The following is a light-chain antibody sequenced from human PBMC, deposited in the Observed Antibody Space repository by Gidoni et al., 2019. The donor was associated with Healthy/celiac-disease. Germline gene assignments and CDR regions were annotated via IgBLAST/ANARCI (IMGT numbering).Light chain of an antibody. CDR2: AAS. CDR1: QSISSY. V-gene: IGKV1-39*01. Sequence: DIQMTQPPSSLSASVGDRVTITCRASQSISSYLNWYQQKPGKAPKLLIYAASSLQSGVPSRFSGSGSGTDFTLTISSLQPEDFATYYCQQSYSTPPKFXQXTKVEIK. J-gene: IGKJ1*01. CDR3: QQSYSTPPK.